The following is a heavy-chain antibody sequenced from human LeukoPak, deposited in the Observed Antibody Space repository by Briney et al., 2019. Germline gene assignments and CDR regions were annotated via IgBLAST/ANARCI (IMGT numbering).Heavy chain of an antibody. Sequence: SETLSLTCTVSGGSISSYYWSWIRQPPGKGLEWIGYIYYSGSTNHNPSLKSRVTISVDTSKNQFSLKLSSVTAADTAVYYCARAVAAADHFDYWGQGTLVTVSS. CDR3: ARAVAAADHFDY. J-gene: IGHJ4*02. D-gene: IGHD6-13*01. V-gene: IGHV4-59*01. CDR1: GGSISSYY. CDR2: IYYSGST.